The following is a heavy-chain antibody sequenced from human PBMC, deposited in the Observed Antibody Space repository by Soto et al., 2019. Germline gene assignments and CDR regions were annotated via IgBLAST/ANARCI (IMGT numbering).Heavy chain of an antibody. CDR1: GYTFTNYG. V-gene: IGHV1-18*01. D-gene: IGHD2-21*02. J-gene: IGHJ6*02. CDR2: ISAYNGNI. Sequence: QVQLVQSGAEVKKPGASVKVSCKASGYTFTNYGISWVRQAPGQGLEWMGWISAYNGNINYAQKLQGRVTMTTDTSTSTAYLELRSLRSDDTAMYYCASSYCGGNCYSKLPLDYYYCGMDVWGQGTTVTVSS. CDR3: ASSYCGGNCYSKLPLDYYYCGMDV.